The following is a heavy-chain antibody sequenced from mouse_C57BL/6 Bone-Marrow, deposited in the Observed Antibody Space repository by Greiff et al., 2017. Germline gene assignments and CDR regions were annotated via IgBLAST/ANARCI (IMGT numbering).Heavy chain of an antibody. CDR1: GFNIKDYY. Sequence: VHVKQSGAELVKPGASVKLSCTASGFNIKDYYMHWVKQRTEQGLEWIGRLDPEDGETKYAPKFQGKATITADTSSNTAYLQLSSLTSEDTAVYYCARGPMEDWFAYWGQGTLVTVSA. J-gene: IGHJ3*01. D-gene: IGHD1-1*02. CDR2: LDPEDGET. CDR3: ARGPMEDWFAY. V-gene: IGHV14-2*01.